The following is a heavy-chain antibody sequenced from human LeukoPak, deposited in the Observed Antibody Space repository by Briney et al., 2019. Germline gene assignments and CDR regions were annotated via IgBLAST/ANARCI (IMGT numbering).Heavy chain of an antibody. CDR2: ISWNSGSI. Sequence: GGSLRLSCAASGFTFDDYAMHWVRQAPGKGLEWVSGISWNSGSIGYADSVKGRFTISRDNAKNSLYLQMNSLRAEDMALYYCAKSYSSGWYGALDYWGQGTLVTVSS. J-gene: IGHJ4*02. CDR1: GFTFDDYA. V-gene: IGHV3-9*03. CDR3: AKSYSSGWYGALDY. D-gene: IGHD6-19*01.